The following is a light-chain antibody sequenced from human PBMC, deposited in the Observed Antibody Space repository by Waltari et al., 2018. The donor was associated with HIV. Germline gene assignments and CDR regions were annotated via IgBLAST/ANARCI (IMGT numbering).Light chain of an antibody. J-gene: IGKJ4*01. CDR3: QQAHSFPLT. CDR1: QGIISW. Sequence: IQMSQSPSSVSASVGDRVTITCRASQGIISWLAWYQQKPGKAPDLLFYAASNLQSGVPSRFSGSGSGTDFTLTISSLQPEDFATYFCQQAHSFPLTFGGGTKVEIK. CDR2: AAS. V-gene: IGKV1-12*01.